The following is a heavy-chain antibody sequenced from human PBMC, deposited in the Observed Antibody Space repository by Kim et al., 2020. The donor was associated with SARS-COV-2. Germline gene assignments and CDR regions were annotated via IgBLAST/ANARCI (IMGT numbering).Heavy chain of an antibody. J-gene: IGHJ4*02. D-gene: IGHD6-13*01. CDR3: VRDVRQRGSSWSSPPDY. CDR2: INAGNGNT. V-gene: IGHV1-3*01. CDR1: GYTFTSYA. Sequence: ASVKVSCKASGYTFTSYAMHWVRQAPGQRLEWMGWINAGNGNTKYSQKFQGRVTITRDTSASTAYMELSSLRSEDTAVYYCVRDVRQRGSSWSSPPDYWGQGTLVTVSS.